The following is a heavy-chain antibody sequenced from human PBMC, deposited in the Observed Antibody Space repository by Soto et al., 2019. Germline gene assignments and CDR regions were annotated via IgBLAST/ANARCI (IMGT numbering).Heavy chain of an antibody. CDR3: ARGEAIGEAVPLYNWFDP. Sequence: QVQLVQSGAEVKKPGSSVRVSCKASGGTFSSYAISWVRQAPGQGLEWMGGIIPIFGTTNYAQKFQGRFTITADDSTSTAYMELSSLRSDDTAVYYCARGEAIGEAVPLYNWFDPWGQGTLVTVSS. CDR2: IIPIFGTT. CDR1: GGTFSSYA. V-gene: IGHV1-69*01. J-gene: IGHJ5*02. D-gene: IGHD6-13*01.